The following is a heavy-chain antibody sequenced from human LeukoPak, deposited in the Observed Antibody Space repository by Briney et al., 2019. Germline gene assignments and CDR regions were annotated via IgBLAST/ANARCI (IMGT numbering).Heavy chain of an antibody. CDR3: GRGGYSGYEFDC. CDR1: GNSSSTNW. CDR2: IYPGDSDT. V-gene: IGHV5-51*01. J-gene: IGHJ4*02. Sequence: GESLKISCRASGNSSSTNWIGWVRQMPGKGLEWMGVIYPGDSDTRYSPSFQGQVTMSADKSISTAYLQWSSLKASDSAMYYCGRGGYSGYEFDCWGQGTLVTVSS. D-gene: IGHD5-12*01.